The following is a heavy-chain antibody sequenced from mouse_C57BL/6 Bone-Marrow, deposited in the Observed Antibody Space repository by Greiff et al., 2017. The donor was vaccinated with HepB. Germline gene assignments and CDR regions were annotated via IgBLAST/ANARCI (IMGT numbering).Heavy chain of an antibody. CDR1: GYAFSSSW. V-gene: IGHV1-82*01. J-gene: IGHJ1*03. D-gene: IGHD2-1*01. CDR2: IYPGDGDT. CDR3: AKAYYGNYVGYFDV. Sequence: VKLMESGPELVKPGASVKISCKASGYAFSSSWMNWVKQRPGKGLEWIGRIYPGDGDTNYNGKFKGKATLTADKSSSTAYMQLSSLTSEDSAVYFCAKAYYGNYVGYFDVWGTGTTVTVSS.